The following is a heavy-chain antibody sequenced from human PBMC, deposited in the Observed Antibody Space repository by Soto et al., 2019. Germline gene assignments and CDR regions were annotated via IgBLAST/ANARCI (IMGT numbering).Heavy chain of an antibody. CDR1: GYSFTSYW. J-gene: IGHJ4*02. CDR2: IFPGDSDT. CDR3: ARSPSTHHYFDY. V-gene: IGHV5-51*01. Sequence: GESLKISCKGSGYSFTSYWIGWVRQMPGKGLEWMGIIFPGDSDTRYSPSFQGQVTISTDKSTSTAHLQWSSLEASDSAMYYCARSPSTHHYFDYWGQGTPVTVSS. D-gene: IGHD2-2*01.